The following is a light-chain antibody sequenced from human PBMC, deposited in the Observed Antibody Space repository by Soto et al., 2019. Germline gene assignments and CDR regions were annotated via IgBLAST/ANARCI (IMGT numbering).Light chain of an antibody. CDR3: QQRSNWLLT. CDR1: QIVSSY. Sequence: ELVLTQSPATLSLSPGARATLSCRASQIVSSYLAWYQQKPGQAPRLLIYDASNRATGIPARFSGSGSGTDFTLTISSLEPEDFAVYYCQQRSNWLLTFGGGTKVEIK. CDR2: DAS. J-gene: IGKJ4*01. V-gene: IGKV3-11*01.